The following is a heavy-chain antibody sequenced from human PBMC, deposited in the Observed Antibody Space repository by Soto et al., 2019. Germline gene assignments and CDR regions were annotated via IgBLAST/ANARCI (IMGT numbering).Heavy chain of an antibody. J-gene: IGHJ5*01. V-gene: IGHV4-39*01. CDR3: GRVVEGATRHTDPDS. Sequence: QVHLQESGPGLVKPSETLSLTCTVSGVSIHNSHSFWAWIRQPPGKGLQFIASVYHNGGAHYNSSLKSRFTISVNTANNQVFLRVRSLTAADTAFYYCGRVVEGATRHTDPDSWGQGILVTVSS. CDR1: GVSIHNSHSF. CDR2: VYHNGGA. D-gene: IGHD2-21*01.